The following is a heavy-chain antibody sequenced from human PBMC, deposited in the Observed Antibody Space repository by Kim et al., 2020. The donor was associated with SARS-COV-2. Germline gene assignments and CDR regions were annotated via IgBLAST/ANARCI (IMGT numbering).Heavy chain of an antibody. Sequence: SETLSLTCAVSGGSISSGGYSWSWIRQPPGKGLEWIGYIYHSGSTYYNPSLKSRVTISVDRSKNQFSLKLSSVTAADTAVYYCASLKRGYCGGDCFDYWGQGTLVTVSS. CDR2: IYHSGST. CDR1: GGSISSGGYS. D-gene: IGHD2-21*01. CDR3: ASLKRGYCGGDCFDY. V-gene: IGHV4-30-2*01. J-gene: IGHJ4*02.